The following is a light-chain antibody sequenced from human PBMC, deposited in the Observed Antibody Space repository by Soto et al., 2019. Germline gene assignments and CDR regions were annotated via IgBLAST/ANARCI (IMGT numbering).Light chain of an antibody. Sequence: QSVLTQPASVSGSPGQSITISCTGTSSDVGGYNYVSWYQQHPGKAPKLMIYDVSNRPSGVSNRFSGSKSGNTASLTISGLQAEDEDDYYCSSYTSSSRYVFGTGTKLTVL. V-gene: IGLV2-14*01. J-gene: IGLJ1*01. CDR1: SSDVGGYNY. CDR3: SSYTSSSRYV. CDR2: DVS.